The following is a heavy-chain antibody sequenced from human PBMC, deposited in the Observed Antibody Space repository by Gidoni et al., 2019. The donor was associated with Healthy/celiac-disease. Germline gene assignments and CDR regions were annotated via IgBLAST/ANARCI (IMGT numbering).Heavy chain of an antibody. Sequence: EVQLVETGGGLIKPGGSLRLSCAASGFTVSSNYMSWVRQAAGKGLEWVSVICSGGSTDDADSVKGRFTISKDNSKNTLYLQMNSLRAEDTAVDYCSGGRTKLDYWGQGTLVTVSS. CDR1: GFTVSSNY. CDR2: ICSGGST. CDR3: SGGRTKLDY. J-gene: IGHJ4*02. V-gene: IGHV3-53*02.